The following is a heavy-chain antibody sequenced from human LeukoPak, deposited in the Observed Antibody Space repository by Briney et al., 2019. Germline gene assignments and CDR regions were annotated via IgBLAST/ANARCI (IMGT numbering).Heavy chain of an antibody. CDR1: GFTFSSYA. CDR3: ARGSYLNYDFWSGYPFDY. J-gene: IGHJ4*02. D-gene: IGHD3-3*01. Sequence: PGGSLRLSCAASGFTFSSYAMHWVRQAPGKGLEWVAVISYDGSNKYYADSVKGRFTISRDNSKNTLYLQMNSLRAEDTAVYYCARGSYLNYDFWSGYPFDYWGQGTLVTVSS. CDR2: ISYDGSNK. V-gene: IGHV3-30-3*01.